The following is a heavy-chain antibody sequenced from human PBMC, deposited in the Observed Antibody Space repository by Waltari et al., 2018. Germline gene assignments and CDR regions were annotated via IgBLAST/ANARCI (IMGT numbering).Heavy chain of an antibody. Sequence: QVQLQESSPGLVKPSQTLYLTCTFSGGPISSGGYYWSWPSQRPGKGLEWIGYIYYSWSTYYNPSLKIRVTISVDTSKNQFSLKLSSVTAADTAVYYCARGPGVVVAAYYYYYMDVWGKGTTVTVSS. CDR3: ARGPGVVVAAYYYYYMDV. CDR2: IYYSWST. J-gene: IGHJ6*03. CDR1: GGPISSGGYY. V-gene: IGHV4-31*03. D-gene: IGHD2-15*01.